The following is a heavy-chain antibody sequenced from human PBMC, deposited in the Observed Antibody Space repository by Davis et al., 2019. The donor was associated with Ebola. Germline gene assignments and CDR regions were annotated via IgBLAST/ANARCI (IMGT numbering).Heavy chain of an antibody. CDR2: IYHSGST. D-gene: IGHD6-19*01. CDR1: GGSISSSNW. J-gene: IGHJ4*02. V-gene: IGHV4-4*02. Sequence: SETLSLTCAVSGGSISSSNWWSWVRQPPGKGLEWIGEIYHSGSTNYNPSLKSRVTISVDTSKNQFSLKLSSVTAADTAVYYCARDGGSSGWYYFDYWGQGTLVTVSS. CDR3: ARDGGSSGWYYFDY.